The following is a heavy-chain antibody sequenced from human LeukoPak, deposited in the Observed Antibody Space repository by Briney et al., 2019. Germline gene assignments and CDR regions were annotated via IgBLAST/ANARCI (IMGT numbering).Heavy chain of an antibody. V-gene: IGHV3-66*01. J-gene: IGHJ6*02. D-gene: IGHD3-22*01. CDR2: IYSGGST. CDR1: GFTVSSNY. CDR3: AREALIDSSGYYYYYYGMDV. Sequence: GGSLRLSCAASGFTVSSNYMSWVRQAPGKGLEWVSVIYSGGSTYYADSVKGRFTISRDNSKNTLYLQMSSLRAEDTAVYYCAREALIDSSGYYYYYYGMDVWGQGTTVTVSS.